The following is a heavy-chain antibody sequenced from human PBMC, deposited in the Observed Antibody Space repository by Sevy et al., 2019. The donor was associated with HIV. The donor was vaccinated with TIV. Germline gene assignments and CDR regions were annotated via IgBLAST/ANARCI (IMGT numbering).Heavy chain of an antibody. Sequence: GESLKISCKGSGYSFTSYWIGWVRQMPGKGLEWMGIIYPCDSDTRYSPSFQGQVHISADKSISTAYLQWSSLKASDTAMYYCARGPLVRGVIRPFDAFDIWGQGTMVTVSS. CDR3: ARGPLVRGVIRPFDAFDI. J-gene: IGHJ3*02. CDR2: IYPCDSDT. V-gene: IGHV5-51*01. CDR1: GYSFTSYW. D-gene: IGHD3-10*01.